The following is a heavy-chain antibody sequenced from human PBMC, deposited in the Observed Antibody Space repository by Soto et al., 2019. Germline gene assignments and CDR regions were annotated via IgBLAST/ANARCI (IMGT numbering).Heavy chain of an antibody. CDR1: GFTFSSYS. CDR3: ARAHSSSWYPHFDY. V-gene: IGHV3-21*01. D-gene: IGHD6-13*01. CDR2: ISSSSSYI. Sequence: LRLSCAASGFTFSSYSMNWVRQAPGKGLEWVSSISSSSSYIYYADSVKGRFTISRDNAKNSLYLQMNSLRAEDTAVYYCARAHSSSWYPHFDYWGQGTLVTVSS. J-gene: IGHJ4*02.